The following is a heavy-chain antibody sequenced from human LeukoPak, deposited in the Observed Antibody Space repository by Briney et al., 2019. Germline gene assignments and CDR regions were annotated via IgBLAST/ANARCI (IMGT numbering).Heavy chain of an antibody. V-gene: IGHV4-34*01. CDR1: GGSFSGYV. CDR2: INHSGST. J-gene: IGHJ3*02. CDR3: AKTPVVTLSAFDI. D-gene: IGHD3-22*01. Sequence: SETLSLTCGVYGGSFSGYVWSWIRQPPGKGLQWIGEINHSGSTTYNPSLKSQVTISLDTSRNQFSLKLTSVTAADTAVYYCAKTPVVTLSAFDIWGQGTRVTVSS.